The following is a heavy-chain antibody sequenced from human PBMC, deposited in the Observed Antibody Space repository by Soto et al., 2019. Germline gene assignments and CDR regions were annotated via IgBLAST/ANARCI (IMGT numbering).Heavy chain of an antibody. CDR1: GAFISGHY. CDR3: ARESTVAGTDNWFDS. D-gene: IGHD6-13*01. J-gene: IGHJ5*01. CDR2: IYTSGST. Sequence: LSLTCTVSGAFISGHYWSWIRQPAGKGLEWIGRIYTSGSTKYSPSLKSRATMSVDTSKKQFSLKLNSVTAADTAVYYCARESTVAGTDNWFDSWGQGTLVTVS. V-gene: IGHV4-4*07.